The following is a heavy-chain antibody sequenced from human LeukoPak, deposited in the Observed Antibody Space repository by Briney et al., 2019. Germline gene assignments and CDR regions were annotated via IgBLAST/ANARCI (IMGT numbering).Heavy chain of an antibody. D-gene: IGHD2-2*02. J-gene: IGHJ4*02. Sequence: GGSLRLSCSASGFTFSSYAMHWVRQAPGKGLEYVSAISSNGGSTYYADSVKGRFTISRDNSKNTLYLQMSRLRAEDTAVYYCVKDFDIVVVPAAIGAAGDYWGQGTLVTVSS. V-gene: IGHV3-64D*06. CDR1: GFTFSSYA. CDR2: ISSNGGST. CDR3: VKDFDIVVVPAAIGAAGDY.